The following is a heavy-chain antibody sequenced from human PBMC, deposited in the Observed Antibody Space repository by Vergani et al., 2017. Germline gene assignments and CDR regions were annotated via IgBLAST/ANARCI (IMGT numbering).Heavy chain of an antibody. CDR3: ACPRYSSSWTANGMDV. CDR1: GGTFSSYA. D-gene: IGHD6-13*01. V-gene: IGHV1-69*12. J-gene: IGHJ6*02. CDR2: IIPIFGTA. Sequence: QVQLVQSGAEVKKPGSSVKVSCKASGGTFSSYAISWVRQAPGQGLEWMGGIIPIFGTANYAQKFQGRGTITADESTSTAYMELSSLRSEDTAVYYCACPRYSSSWTANGMDVWGQGTTVTVSS.